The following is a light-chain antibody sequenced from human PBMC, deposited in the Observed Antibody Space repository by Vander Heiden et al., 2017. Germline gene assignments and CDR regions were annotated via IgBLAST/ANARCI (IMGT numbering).Light chain of an antibody. CDR3: SSYTNSSTWV. CDR1: SSDVGGYNY. CDR2: EVN. J-gene: IGLJ3*02. Sequence: QSALTQPASVSGSPGPSITISCTGTSSDVGGYNYVSWYQEHPGIAPKLMIYEVNNRPAGVSNRFSGSKSGNTASLTISGLQAEDEADYYCSSYTNSSTWVFGRGTKLTVL. V-gene: IGLV2-14*01.